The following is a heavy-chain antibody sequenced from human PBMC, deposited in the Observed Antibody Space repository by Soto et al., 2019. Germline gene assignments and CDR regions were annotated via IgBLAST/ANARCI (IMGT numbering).Heavy chain of an antibody. CDR2: IKSKADGETT. Sequence: EVQLVESGGGLVEPGGSLRLSCAASGFNFINAWMHWVRQAPGKGLEWVGRIKSKADGETTDYAAPVKGRFIISRDDSKNTLYLQINSRKREDTAVYYCSALGVWGQGTTVTVSS. J-gene: IGHJ6*02. D-gene: IGHD1-26*01. CDR1: GFNFINAW. CDR3: SALGV. V-gene: IGHV3-15*07.